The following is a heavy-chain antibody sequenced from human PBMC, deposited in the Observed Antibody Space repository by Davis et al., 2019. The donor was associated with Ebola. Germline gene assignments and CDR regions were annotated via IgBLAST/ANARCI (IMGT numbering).Heavy chain of an antibody. CDR2: ISAYNGNT. Sequence: ASVTVSCKASGYTFTSYGISWVRQAPGQGLEWMGWISAYNGNTNYAQKLQGRVTMTTDTSTSTAYMELRSLRSDDTAVYYCARWNIDFWSGYYSNWFDPWGQGTLVTVSS. D-gene: IGHD3-3*01. CDR1: GYTFTSYG. CDR3: ARWNIDFWSGYYSNWFDP. J-gene: IGHJ5*02. V-gene: IGHV1-18*01.